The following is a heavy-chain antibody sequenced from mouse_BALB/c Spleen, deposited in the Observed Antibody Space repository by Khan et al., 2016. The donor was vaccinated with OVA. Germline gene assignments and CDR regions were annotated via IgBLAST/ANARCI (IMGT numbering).Heavy chain of an antibody. J-gene: IGHJ4*01. Sequence: EVQLQESGPGLVKPSQSLSLTCTVTGYSITSDYVWYWLRQSPGNLLELMGFISYSGSTYYNPALKSRISITRDTSKNQFFLQMNSVTSEDTATYYRARDCSQYNYGMDYGGQGTSVTVSS. CDR3: ARDCSQYNYGMDY. CDR2: ISYSGST. CDR1: GYSITSDYV. V-gene: IGHV3-2*02. D-gene: IGHD2-10*02.